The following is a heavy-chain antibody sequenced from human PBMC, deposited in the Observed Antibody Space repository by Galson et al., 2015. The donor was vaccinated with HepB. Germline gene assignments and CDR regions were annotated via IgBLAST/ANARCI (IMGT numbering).Heavy chain of an antibody. CDR2: IYYSGSS. CDR1: GDSISNYY. CDR3: ARTTWGGFDY. Sequence: ETLSLTCTVSGDSISNYYWSWVRQPPGKGLEWIAYIYYSGSSNYNPSLKSRVTISGDTSKNQFSLKLSSVTAADTAVYYCARTTWGGFDYWGQGTLVTVSS. V-gene: IGHV4-59*01. J-gene: IGHJ4*02. D-gene: IGHD3-16*01.